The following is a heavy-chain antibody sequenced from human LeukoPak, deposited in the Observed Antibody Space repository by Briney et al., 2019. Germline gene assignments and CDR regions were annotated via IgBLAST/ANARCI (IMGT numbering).Heavy chain of an antibody. Sequence: GASVKVSCKASGYTFTNYGISWVRQAPGQGVEGMGWNSANNGNTYYAQKLQGRVTMTTDTSTSTAYMELRSLRSDDTAVYYCARDDHYDSSAYWGQGTLVTVSS. CDR2: NSANNGNT. D-gene: IGHD3-22*01. CDR1: GYTFTNYG. J-gene: IGHJ4*02. CDR3: ARDDHYDSSAY. V-gene: IGHV1-18*01.